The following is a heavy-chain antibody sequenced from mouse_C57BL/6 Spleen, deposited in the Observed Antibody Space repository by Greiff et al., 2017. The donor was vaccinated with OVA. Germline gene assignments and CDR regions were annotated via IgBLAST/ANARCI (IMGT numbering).Heavy chain of an antibody. CDR3: ARAHDYYGSSYYAMDY. CDR2: ILPGSGST. CDR1: GYTFTGYW. V-gene: IGHV1-9*01. Sequence: QVQLQQSGAELMKPGASVKLSCKATGYTFTGYWIEWVKQRPGHGLEWIGEILPGSGSTNYNEKFKGKATFTADTSSNTAYMQLSSLTTEDSAIYYCARAHDYYGSSYYAMDYWGQGTSVTVSS. D-gene: IGHD1-1*01. J-gene: IGHJ4*01.